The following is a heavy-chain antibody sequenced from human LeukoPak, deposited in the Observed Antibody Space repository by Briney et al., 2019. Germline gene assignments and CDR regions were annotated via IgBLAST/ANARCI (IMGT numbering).Heavy chain of an antibody. V-gene: IGHV4-59*01. D-gene: IGHD3-10*01. CDR2: IYYSGST. J-gene: IGHJ4*02. CDR1: GGSFSGYY. Sequence: SETLSLTCAVYGGSFSGYYWSWIRQPPGKGLEWIGYIYYSGSTNYNPSLKSRVTISVDTSKNQFSLKLSSVTAADTAVYYCARAPGGSGDYWGQGTLVTVSS. CDR3: ARAPGGSGDY.